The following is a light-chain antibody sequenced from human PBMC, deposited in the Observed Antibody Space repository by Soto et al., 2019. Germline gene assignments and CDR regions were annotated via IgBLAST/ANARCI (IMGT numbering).Light chain of an antibody. CDR2: GAS. V-gene: IGKV3-20*01. CDR3: QQYGSSPPWT. J-gene: IGKJ1*01. Sequence: EMGWTRSPATLSLSPGERATLSCRASQSVSSSYLAWYQQKPGQAPRLLIYGASSRATGIPDRFSGSGSGTDFTLTISRLEPEDFAVYYCQQYGSSPPWTFGQGTKVDIK. CDR1: QSVSSSY.